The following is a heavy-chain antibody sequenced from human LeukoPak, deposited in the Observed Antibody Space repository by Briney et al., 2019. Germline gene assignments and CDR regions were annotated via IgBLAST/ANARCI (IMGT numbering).Heavy chain of an antibody. CDR3: AREVDTAMVMGYFDY. CDR1: GFTFSSYG. Sequence: GGSLRLSCAASGFTFSSYGMHWVRQAPGKGLEWVAVISYDGSNKYYADSVKGRFTISRDNSKNTLYLQMNSLRAEDTAVYYCAREVDTAMVMGYFDYWGQGTLVTVSS. V-gene: IGHV3-30*03. D-gene: IGHD5-18*01. CDR2: ISYDGSNK. J-gene: IGHJ4*02.